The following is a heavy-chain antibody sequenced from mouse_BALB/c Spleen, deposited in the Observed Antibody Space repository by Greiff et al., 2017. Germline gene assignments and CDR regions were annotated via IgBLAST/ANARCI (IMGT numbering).Heavy chain of an antibody. J-gene: IGHJ2*01. CDR2: IYPYNGGT. D-gene: IGHD1-2*01. CDR3: ARGGVLRLRDFDY. CDR1: GYTFTDYN. V-gene: IGHV1S29*02. Sequence: EVKLVESGPELVKPGASVKISCKASGYTFTDYNMHWVKQSHGKSLEWIGYIYPYNGGTGYNQKFKSKATLTVDNSSSTAYMELRSLTSEDSAVYYCARGGVLRLRDFDYWGQGTTLTVSS.